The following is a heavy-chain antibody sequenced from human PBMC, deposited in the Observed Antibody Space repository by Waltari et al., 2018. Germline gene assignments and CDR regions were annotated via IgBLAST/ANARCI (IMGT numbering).Heavy chain of an antibody. CDR3: ASSTYYYYYGMDV. CDR1: GGTFSSHA. Sequence: QVQLVQSGAEVKKPGSSVKVPCKASGGTFSSHALARVRQAPGQGLEWMGRIIPILGIANYAQKFQGRVTITADKSTSTAYMELSSLRSEDTAVYYCASSTYYYYYGMDVWGQGTTVTVSS. V-gene: IGHV1-69*09. J-gene: IGHJ6*02. CDR2: IIPILGIA.